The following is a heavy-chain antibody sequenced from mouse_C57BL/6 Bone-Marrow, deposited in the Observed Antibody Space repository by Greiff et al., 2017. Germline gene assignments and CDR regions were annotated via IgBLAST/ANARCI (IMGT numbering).Heavy chain of an antibody. Sequence: QVQLQQPGAELVKPGASVKLSCKASGYTFTSYWLQWVKQRPGQGLEWIGEIDPSDSYTNYNQKFKGKATLTVDTSSSTAYMQLSSLTSEDSAVYYCAYYYGSSWSYWDFDVWGTGTTVTVAS. D-gene: IGHD1-1*01. V-gene: IGHV1-50*01. CDR1: GYTFTSYW. J-gene: IGHJ1*03. CDR3: AYYYGSSWSYWDFDV. CDR2: IDPSDSYT.